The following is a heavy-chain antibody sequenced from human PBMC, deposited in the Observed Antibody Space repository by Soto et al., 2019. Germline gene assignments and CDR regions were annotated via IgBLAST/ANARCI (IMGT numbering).Heavy chain of an antibody. CDR3: AGGYLGPNNWFDP. V-gene: IGHV1-2*04. J-gene: IGHJ5*02. Sequence: QVQLVQSGAEVKKPGASVKVSCKASGYTFTGYYIHWVRQAPGQGLEWMGWINPSSGGTNYAQKFQGWVAMTRDTSITTADMELRSDDTAVYYCAGGYLGPNNWFDPWGQGTLVTVSS. CDR2: INPSSGGT. D-gene: IGHD1-1*01. CDR1: GYTFTGYY.